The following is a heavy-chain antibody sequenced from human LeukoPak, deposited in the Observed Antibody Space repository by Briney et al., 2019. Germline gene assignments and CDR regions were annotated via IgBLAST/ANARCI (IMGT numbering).Heavy chain of an antibody. V-gene: IGHV3-74*01. D-gene: IGHD5-12*01. J-gene: IGHJ4*02. CDR2: INSGGSST. CDR3: ASVSGYAYYFDY. Sequence: GGSLRLSCAASGFTFSSYWMHWVRQAPGKGLVWVSRINSGGSSTSYADSVKGRFTISRDNAKNTLYLQMNSLRAEDTAVYYCASVSGYAYYFDYWGQGTLVTVSS. CDR1: GFTFSSYW.